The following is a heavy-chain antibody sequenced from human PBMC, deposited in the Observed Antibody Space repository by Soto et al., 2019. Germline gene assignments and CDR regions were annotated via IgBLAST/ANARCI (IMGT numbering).Heavy chain of an antibody. Sequence: GASVKVSCKASGYTFTGYYLYWVRQAPGQGLEWLGWINPNSRGTNYAQKFQGRVTMTSDTSISTAYMELSRLTCDDTAVYYCARRIVGPTDWFEPWGQGTLVTVSS. CDR3: ARRIVGPTDWFEP. CDR2: INPNSRGT. CDR1: GYTFTGYY. V-gene: IGHV1-2*02. D-gene: IGHD1-26*01. J-gene: IGHJ5*02.